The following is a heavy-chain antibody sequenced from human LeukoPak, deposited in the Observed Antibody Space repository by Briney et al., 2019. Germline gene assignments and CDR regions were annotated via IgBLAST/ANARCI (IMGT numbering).Heavy chain of an antibody. V-gene: IGHV3-74*01. J-gene: IGHJ6*03. D-gene: IGHD6-13*01. Sequence: GGSLRLSCVASGFTFSSYWMHWVRQAPGKGLVWVSRINSDGSSTNYADSVKGRFTISRDNAKNTLYLQMNSLRAEDTAVYYCTRGLAAVYYYYYMDVWGKGTTVTVSS. CDR3: TRGLAAVYYYYYMDV. CDR1: GFTFSSYW. CDR2: INSDGSST.